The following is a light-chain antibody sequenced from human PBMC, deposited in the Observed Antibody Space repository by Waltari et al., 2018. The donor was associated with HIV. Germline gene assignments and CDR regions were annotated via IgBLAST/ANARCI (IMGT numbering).Light chain of an antibody. V-gene: IGKV3-15*01. CDR1: ESVGNS. CDR2: GGS. Sequence: SPLTLSVSPGERVTLSCRASESVGNSVAWYQQKPGQAPRLVLYGGSSRATGLPLRFSGSGSGTDFILTISSLKSEDIATYICQQYRDWPRYTFGQGTKLDIK. J-gene: IGKJ2*01. CDR3: QQYRDWPRYT.